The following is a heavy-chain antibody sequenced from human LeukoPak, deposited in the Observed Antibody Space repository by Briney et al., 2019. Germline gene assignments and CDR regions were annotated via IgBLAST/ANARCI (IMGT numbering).Heavy chain of an antibody. D-gene: IGHD6-19*01. CDR3: ARPVSGSSGRYYNY. J-gene: IGHJ4*02. V-gene: IGHV4-34*01. Sequence: PSETLSLTCAVYGGSFSGYYWSWIRQPPGKGLEWIGEINHSGSTNYNPSLKSRVTISVDTSKNQFSLKLSSVTAADTAVYYCARPVSGSSGRYYNYWGPGTLVTVSS. CDR1: GGSFSGYY. CDR2: INHSGST.